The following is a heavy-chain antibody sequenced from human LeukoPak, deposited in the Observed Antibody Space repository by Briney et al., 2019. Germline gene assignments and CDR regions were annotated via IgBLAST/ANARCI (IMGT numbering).Heavy chain of an antibody. D-gene: IGHD3-3*01. Sequence: SETLSLTCSVSGGSISSYYWNWIRQTPGKGLEWIGYIYYSGRTNYNPSLKSRVTISVDTSKNQFSLTLSSVTTADTAVYYCARGVLASSFLEWLREAYYYYYMDVWGKGTTVTVSS. CDR2: IYYSGRT. V-gene: IGHV4-59*01. J-gene: IGHJ6*03. CDR1: GGSISSYY. CDR3: ARGVLASSFLEWLREAYYYYYMDV.